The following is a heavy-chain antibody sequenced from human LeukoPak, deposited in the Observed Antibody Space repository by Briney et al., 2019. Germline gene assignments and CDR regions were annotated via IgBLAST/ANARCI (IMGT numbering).Heavy chain of an antibody. V-gene: IGHV3-9*01. D-gene: IGHD6-13*01. CDR2: ISWSSGNM. CDR3: VKDNGVGTSRWYQMRFDP. Sequence: PGGSLRLSCAASGFPFDDYAMHWVRQAPGKGLEWVSGISWSSGNMAYADSVKGRFTISRDNAKKTLYLEMKSLRLEDTAFYYCVKDNGVGTSRWYQMRFDPWGQGTLVTVSS. J-gene: IGHJ5*02. CDR1: GFPFDDYA.